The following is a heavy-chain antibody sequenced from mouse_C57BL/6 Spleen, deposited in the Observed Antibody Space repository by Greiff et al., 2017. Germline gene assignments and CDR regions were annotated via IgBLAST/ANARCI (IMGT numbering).Heavy chain of an antibody. CDR3: ARGGYLGYFDV. Sequence: ESGPGLVKPSQSLSLTCSVTGYSITSGYYWNWIRQFPGNKLEWMGYISYDGSNNYNPSLKNRISITRDTSKNQFFLKLNSVTTEDTATYYCARGGYLGYFDVWGTGTTVTVSS. CDR2: ISYDGSN. CDR1: GYSITSGYY. J-gene: IGHJ1*03. V-gene: IGHV3-6*01. D-gene: IGHD2-3*01.